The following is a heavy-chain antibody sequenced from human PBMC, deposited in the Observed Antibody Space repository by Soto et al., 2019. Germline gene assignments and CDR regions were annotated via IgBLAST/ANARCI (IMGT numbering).Heavy chain of an antibody. J-gene: IGHJ3*02. V-gene: IGHV1-3*01. CDR2: INAGNGNT. D-gene: IGHD3-3*01. Sequence: GASXKVSCKASGYTYTIYAMHWVRQAPGQRLEWMGWINAGNGNTKYSQKFQGRVTITRDTSASTAYMELSSLRSEDTAVYYCARDDFWSGYGAFDIWGQGTMVTVSS. CDR3: ARDDFWSGYGAFDI. CDR1: GYTYTIYA.